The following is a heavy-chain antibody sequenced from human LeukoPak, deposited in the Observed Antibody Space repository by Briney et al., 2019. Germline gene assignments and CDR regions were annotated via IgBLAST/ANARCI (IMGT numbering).Heavy chain of an antibody. CDR2: INHSGST. J-gene: IGHJ4*02. Sequence: IGEINHSGSTNYNPSLKSRVTISVDTSKIQFSLKLSSVTAADTAVYYCARVPRYSSSGLDYWGQXTL. CDR3: ARVPRYSSSGLDY. D-gene: IGHD6-6*01. V-gene: IGHV4-34*01.